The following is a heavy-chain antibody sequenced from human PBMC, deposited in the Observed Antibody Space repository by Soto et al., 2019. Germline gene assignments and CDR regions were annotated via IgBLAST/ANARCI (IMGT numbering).Heavy chain of an antibody. V-gene: IGHV3-74*01. CDR2: INSDGSST. D-gene: IGHD2-2*01. CDR3: ARSPRIVVVPAAIPLYGMDV. J-gene: IGHJ6*02. CDR1: GFTFSSYW. Sequence: GGSLRLSCAASGFTFSSYWMHWVRQAPGKGLVWVSRINSDGSSTSYADSVKGRFTISRDNAKNTLYLQMNSLRAEDTAVYYCARSPRIVVVPAAIPLYGMDVWGQGTTVTVSS.